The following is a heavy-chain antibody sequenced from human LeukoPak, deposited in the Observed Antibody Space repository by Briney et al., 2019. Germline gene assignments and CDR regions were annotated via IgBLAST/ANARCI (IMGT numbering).Heavy chain of an antibody. J-gene: IGHJ4*02. Sequence: GGSLRLSCAASGFTVSSNYMNWVRQAPGKGLEWVSVIYSGGSTYYADSVKGRFTISRDNSKNTLYLQMNSLRAEDTAVYYCARGRAGYYFDYWGQGTLVTVSS. CDR3: ARGRAGYYFDY. V-gene: IGHV3-53*01. CDR1: GFTVSSNY. CDR2: IYSGGST.